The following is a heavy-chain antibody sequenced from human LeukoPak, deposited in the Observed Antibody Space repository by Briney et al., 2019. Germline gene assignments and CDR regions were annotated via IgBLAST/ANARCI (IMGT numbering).Heavy chain of an antibody. CDR1: GGSISSYY. Sequence: SETLSLTCTVSGGSISSYYWSWIRQPPGKGLEWIGYIYYSGSTYYNPSLKSRVTISVDTSKNQFSLKLSSVTAADTAVYYCARLYSDFWSGYWFDPWGQGTLVTVSS. CDR2: IYYSGST. V-gene: IGHV4-59*04. CDR3: ARLYSDFWSGYWFDP. D-gene: IGHD3-3*01. J-gene: IGHJ5*02.